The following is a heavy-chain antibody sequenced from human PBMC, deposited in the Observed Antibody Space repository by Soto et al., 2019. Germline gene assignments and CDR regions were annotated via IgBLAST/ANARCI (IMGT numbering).Heavy chain of an antibody. CDR3: ARGSLVGYSYGYTPGPFDY. V-gene: IGHV1-2*04. D-gene: IGHD5-18*01. J-gene: IGHJ4*02. Sequence: ASVKVSCKASGYTFTGYYMHWVRQAPGQGLEWMGWINPNSGGTNYAQKFQGWVTMTRDTSISTAYMELSRLRSDDTAVYYCARGSLVGYSYGYTPGPFDYCGQGTLVTVSS. CDR2: INPNSGGT. CDR1: GYTFTGYY.